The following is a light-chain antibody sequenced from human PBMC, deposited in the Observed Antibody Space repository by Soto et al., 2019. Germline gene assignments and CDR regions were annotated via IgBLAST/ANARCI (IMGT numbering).Light chain of an antibody. J-gene: IGKJ2*01. Sequence: EIVLTQSPGTLSLSPGERATLSCRASQSVSSNYLAWYQQKPGQAPRLLIYGASRGAAGIPDRFSGSGSGTYFSHTISRLEPEDFAVYFCQQYGRSPMFTFGQGTKLEIK. CDR3: QQYGRSPMFT. CDR2: GAS. CDR1: QSVSSNY. V-gene: IGKV3-20*01.